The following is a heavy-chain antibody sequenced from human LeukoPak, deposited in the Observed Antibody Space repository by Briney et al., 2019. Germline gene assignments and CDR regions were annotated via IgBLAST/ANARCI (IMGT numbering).Heavy chain of an antibody. V-gene: IGHV4-39*01. CDR1: GGSISSSSYY. J-gene: IGHJ4*02. CDR3: ARQDTAMVFDY. D-gene: IGHD5-18*01. CDR2: IYYSGST. Sequence: SETLSLTCTVSGGSISSSSYYWGWIRQPPGKGLEWIGSIYYSGSTYYNPSLKSRVTISVDTSKNQFSLKLSSVTAADTAVYYCARQDTAMVFDYWGQGTLVIVSS.